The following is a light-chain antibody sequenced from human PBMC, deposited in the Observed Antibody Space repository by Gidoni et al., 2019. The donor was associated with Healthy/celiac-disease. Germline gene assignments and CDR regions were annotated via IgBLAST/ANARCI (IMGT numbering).Light chain of an antibody. CDR3: SSYTRSSTLYV. Sequence: QSALPQPASVSGSPGPSITISCTGTISDVGGYNYVSWYQQHPGKAPKLMIYDVSNRPSGVSNRFSGSKSGNTASLTISGLQAEDEADYYCSSYTRSSTLYVFGTGTKVTVL. V-gene: IGLV2-14*03. CDR2: DVS. J-gene: IGLJ1*01. CDR1: ISDVGGYNY.